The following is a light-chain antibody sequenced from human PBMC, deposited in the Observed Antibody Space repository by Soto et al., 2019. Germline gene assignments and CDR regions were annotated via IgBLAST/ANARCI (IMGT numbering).Light chain of an antibody. V-gene: IGKV4-1*01. J-gene: IGKJ4*01. CDR3: QQYYSTFLT. Sequence: DIVMTQSPDSLAVSLGERATINCKSSQSVLYSSNNKNCLAWYQQKPGQPPKLLIYWASTRESGVPDRFSGSGSGTDFTLTISSLRAEDVAVYYCQQYYSTFLTFGGGTKVEIK. CDR1: QSVLYSSNNKNC. CDR2: WAS.